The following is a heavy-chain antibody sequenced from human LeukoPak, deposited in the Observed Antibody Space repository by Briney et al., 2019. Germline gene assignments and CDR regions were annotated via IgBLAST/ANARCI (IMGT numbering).Heavy chain of an antibody. J-gene: IGHJ3*02. D-gene: IGHD3-22*01. CDR2: IYYSGTT. CDR1: GGXIISSTYY. CDR3: ARRSRGYYDSTGYYYGSHAFDI. V-gene: IGHV4-39*01. Sequence: SETLSLTCTVSGGXIISSTYYWGWIRQPPGKGLEWIGSIYYSGTTYYNPSLKSRVTISVDTSRNQFSLKLSSVTAADTAVFHCARRSRGYYDSTGYYYGSHAFDIWGQGTMVTVSS.